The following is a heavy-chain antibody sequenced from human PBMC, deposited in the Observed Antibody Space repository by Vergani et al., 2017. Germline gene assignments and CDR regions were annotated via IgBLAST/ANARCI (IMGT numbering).Heavy chain of an antibody. CDR1: GFTFSSYS. CDR2: ISSSSSYI. CDR3: AKAAGVRYYFDY. V-gene: IGHV3-21*04. J-gene: IGHJ4*02. D-gene: IGHD3-10*01. Sequence: EEQLVESGGGLVKPGGSLRLSCAASGFTFSSYSMNWVRQAPGKGLEWVSSISSSSSYIYYADSVKGRFTISRDNSKNTLYLQMNSLRAEDTAVYYCAKAAGVRYYFDYWGQGTLVTVSS.